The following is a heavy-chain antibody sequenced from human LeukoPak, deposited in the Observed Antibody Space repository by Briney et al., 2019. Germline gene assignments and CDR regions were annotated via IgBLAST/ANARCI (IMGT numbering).Heavy chain of an antibody. J-gene: IGHJ4*02. V-gene: IGHV6-1*01. Sequence: SQTLSLTCAISGDSVSSNSAAWNWIRQSPSRGLEWLGGTYYRSKWYNDYAVSVKSRITINPDTSKNQFSLQLNSVTPEDTAVYYCARASYYYDSSGFPAWFDYWGQGTLVTVSS. CDR2: TYYRSKWYN. CDR1: GDSVSSNSAA. D-gene: IGHD3-22*01. CDR3: ARASYYYDSSGFPAWFDY.